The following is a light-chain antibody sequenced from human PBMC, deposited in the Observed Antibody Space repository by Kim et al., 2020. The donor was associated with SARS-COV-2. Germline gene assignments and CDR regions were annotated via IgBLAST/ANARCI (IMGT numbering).Light chain of an antibody. CDR1: SSDVGGYIL. Sequence: GQSITISCTGTSSDVGGYILVSWYQQHPGKAPKLMISEVSKRPSGVSNRFSGSKSGNTASLTISGLQADDEADYYCCSYAGSNTWVFGGGTQLTVL. CDR2: EVS. J-gene: IGLJ2*01. CDR3: CSYAGSNTWV. V-gene: IGLV2-23*02.